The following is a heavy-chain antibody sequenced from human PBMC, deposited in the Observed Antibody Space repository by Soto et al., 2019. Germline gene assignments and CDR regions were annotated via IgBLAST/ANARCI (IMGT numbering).Heavy chain of an antibody. CDR1: GFTFDDYA. D-gene: IGHD1-26*01. J-gene: IGHJ4*02. CDR2: ISWNSASI. Sequence: GGSLRLSCAASGFTFDDYAMHWVRQVPGKGLEWVSSISWNSASIGYGDSVKGRFTISRDNAKNSLYLQMNSLRTEDTAFYFCAKIGKLGSGHYFDSWGQGALVTVSS. CDR3: AKIGKLGSGHYFDS. V-gene: IGHV3-9*01.